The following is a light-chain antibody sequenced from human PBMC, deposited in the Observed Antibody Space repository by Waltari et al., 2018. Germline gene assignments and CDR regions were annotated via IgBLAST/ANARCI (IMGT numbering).Light chain of an antibody. Sequence: QSALTQPASVSGSPGQSITLSCPGTSSYVGAYTYVSWYQQYPGTAPKVMIFHVSNRPSGVADRFSGSKSANTASLTISGLQAEDEAEYYCSSYTSSHTYVFGTGTKVTVL. J-gene: IGLJ1*01. CDR1: SSYVGAYTY. CDR2: HVS. CDR3: SSYTSSHTYV. V-gene: IGLV2-14*03.